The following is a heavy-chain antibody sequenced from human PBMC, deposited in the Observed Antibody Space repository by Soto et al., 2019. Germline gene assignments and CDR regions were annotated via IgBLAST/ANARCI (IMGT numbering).Heavy chain of an antibody. V-gene: IGHV4-39*01. Sequence: QLQLQESGPGLVKPSETLSLTCTVSGGSISSSSYYWGWIRQPPGKGLEWIGSIYYSGSTYYNPSLKSRVTISVDTSKNQFSLKLSSVTAADTAVYYCASNRVVVTATGNFDYWGQGTLVTVSS. J-gene: IGHJ4*02. CDR1: GGSISSSSYY. CDR2: IYYSGST. D-gene: IGHD2-21*02. CDR3: ASNRVVVTATGNFDY.